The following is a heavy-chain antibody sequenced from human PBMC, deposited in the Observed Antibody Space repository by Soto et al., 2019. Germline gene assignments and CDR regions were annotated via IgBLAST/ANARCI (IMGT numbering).Heavy chain of an antibody. CDR2: ISYDGSNK. CDR1: GFTFSSYG. J-gene: IGHJ6*03. Sequence: PGGSLRLSCAASGFTFSSYGMHWVRQAPGKGLEWVAVISYDGSNKYYADSVKGRFTISRDNSKNTLYLQMNSLRAEDTAVYYCAKDQQRKVVPAARQTGREYDFWRGPPAYYMDVWGKGTTVTVSS. D-gene: IGHD2-2*01. CDR3: AKDQQRKVVPAARQTGREYDFWRGPPAYYMDV. V-gene: IGHV3-30*18.